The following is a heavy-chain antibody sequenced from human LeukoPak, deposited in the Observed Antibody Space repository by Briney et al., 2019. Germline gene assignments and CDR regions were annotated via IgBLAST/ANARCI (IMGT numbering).Heavy chain of an antibody. Sequence: SETLSLTCTVSGGSISSYYWSWIRQPPGKGLEWIGYIYYSGSTNYNPSLKSRVTISVDTSKNQFSLKLSSVTAADTAVYYCARRRPYSSSYGYWGQGTLVTVSS. CDR3: ARRRPYSSSYGY. CDR1: GGSISSYY. J-gene: IGHJ4*02. CDR2: IYYSGST. V-gene: IGHV4-59*12. D-gene: IGHD6-13*01.